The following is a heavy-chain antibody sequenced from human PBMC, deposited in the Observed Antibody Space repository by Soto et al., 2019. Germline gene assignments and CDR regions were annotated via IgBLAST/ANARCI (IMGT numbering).Heavy chain of an antibody. CDR3: ARDGGYSGYHYYYYYGMDV. Sequence: GGSLRLSCAASGFTFSSYGMHWVRQAPGKGLEWVAVISYDGSNKYYADSVKGRFTISRDNSKNTLYLQMNSLRAEDTAVYYCARDGGYSGYHYYYYYGMDVWGQGTTVTVSS. CDR2: ISYDGSNK. D-gene: IGHD5-12*01. CDR1: GFTFSSYG. J-gene: IGHJ6*02. V-gene: IGHV3-30*03.